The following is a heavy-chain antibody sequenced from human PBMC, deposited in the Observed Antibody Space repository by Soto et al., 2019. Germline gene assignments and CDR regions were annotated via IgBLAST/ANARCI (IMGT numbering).Heavy chain of an antibody. J-gene: IGHJ4*02. V-gene: IGHV5-10-1*01. CDR3: ATRDYYDSSGYTAVDY. CDR2: IDPSDSYT. Sequence: KVSCKASGYTFTGYYMHWVRQMPGKGLEWMGRIDPSDSYTNYSPSFQGHVTISADKSISTAYLQWSSLKASDTAMYYCATRDYYDSSGYTAVDYWGQGTLVTVSS. CDR1: GYTFTGYY. D-gene: IGHD3-22*01.